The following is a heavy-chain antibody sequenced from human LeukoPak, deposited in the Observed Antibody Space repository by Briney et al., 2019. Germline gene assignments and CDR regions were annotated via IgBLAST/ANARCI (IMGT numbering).Heavy chain of an antibody. CDR2: IYYSGST. J-gene: IGHJ4*02. CDR3: ARHFTPAAAGCFDY. CDR1: GGSISSGGYY. D-gene: IGHD6-13*01. Sequence: PSQTLSLTCAVSGGSISSGGYYWSWIRQHPGKGLEWIGYIYYSGSTYYNPSLQSRLTISGDTSKNQFSLKLSSVTAADTAVYYCARHFTPAAAGCFDYWGQGKLVTVFS. V-gene: IGHV4-31*11.